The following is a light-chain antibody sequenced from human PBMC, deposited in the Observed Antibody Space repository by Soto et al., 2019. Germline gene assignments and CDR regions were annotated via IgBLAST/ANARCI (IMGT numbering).Light chain of an antibody. J-gene: IGKJ1*01. V-gene: IGKV1-17*01. CDR3: LQHNSYPRT. Sequence: DIQMTQSPASLSASVGDRVRITCGASQDIGNDVGWYQPKQGKAPKRLIYLTYSLQTGVPSRCRGSGSGTEFTLTISSLQPEDFEPYYCLQHNSYPRTFGQGTKVDNK. CDR2: LTY. CDR1: QDIGND.